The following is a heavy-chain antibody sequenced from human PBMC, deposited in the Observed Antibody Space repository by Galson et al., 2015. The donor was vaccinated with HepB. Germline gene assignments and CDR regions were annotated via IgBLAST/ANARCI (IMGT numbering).Heavy chain of an antibody. V-gene: IGHV3-9*01. CDR3: AQDLTYYYGSGSYFVGMNA. D-gene: IGHD3-10*01. J-gene: IGHJ6*01. Sequence: SLRLSCAASGFTFEDYAMHWVRQVPGKGLEWVAGISWKSDFTGYADSVRGRFTISRDNAKYSLPLQMNSLRTEDTALYYCAQDLTYYYGSGSYFVGMNAWGQGTTVTVSA. CDR2: ISWKSDFT. CDR1: GFTFEDYA.